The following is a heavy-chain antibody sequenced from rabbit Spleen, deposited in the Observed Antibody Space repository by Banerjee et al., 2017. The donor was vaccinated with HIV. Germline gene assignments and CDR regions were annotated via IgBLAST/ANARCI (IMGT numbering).Heavy chain of an antibody. Sequence: QEQLEESGGDLVKPEGSLTLTCTASGFSFSSSYWICWVRQAPGKGLEWIACIYAGSSGSTYYASWAKGRFTIPKTSSTTMTLRMTSLSAADTATYFCARAPYAGIAVYGYAQNLWGPGTLVTVS. CDR2: IYAGSSGST. CDR3: ARAPYAGIAVYGYAQNL. CDR1: GFSFSSSYW. V-gene: IGHV1S45*01. J-gene: IGHJ4*01. D-gene: IGHD6-1*01.